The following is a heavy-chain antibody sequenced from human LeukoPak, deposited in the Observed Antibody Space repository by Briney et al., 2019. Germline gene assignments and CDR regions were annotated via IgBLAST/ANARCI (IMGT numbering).Heavy chain of an antibody. CDR3: ATQVGATPYFDY. J-gene: IGHJ4*02. CDR2: ISGSGGST. V-gene: IGHV3-23*01. D-gene: IGHD1-26*01. Sequence: GGSLRLSCAASGFTFSSYAMSWVRQAPGKGLEWVSAISGSGGSTYYAGSVKGRFTISRDNSKNTLYLQMNSLRAEDTAVYYCATQVGATPYFDYWGQGTLVTVSS. CDR1: GFTFSSYA.